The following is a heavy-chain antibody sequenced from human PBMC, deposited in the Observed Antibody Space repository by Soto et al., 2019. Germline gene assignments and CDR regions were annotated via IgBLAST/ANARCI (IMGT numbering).Heavy chain of an antibody. J-gene: IGHJ4*02. CDR1: GFTFSNYW. CDR3: AKGGGKTIDY. D-gene: IGHD2-15*01. CDR2: LNSDGSGT. V-gene: IGHV3-74*01. Sequence: GGSLRLSCAASGFTFSNYWMHWVRQVPGKGLVWVSRLNSDGSGTSYADSVKGRFTISRDNAKNTLYLQMNSLRAEDTAVYYCAKGGGKTIDYWGQGTLVTVSS.